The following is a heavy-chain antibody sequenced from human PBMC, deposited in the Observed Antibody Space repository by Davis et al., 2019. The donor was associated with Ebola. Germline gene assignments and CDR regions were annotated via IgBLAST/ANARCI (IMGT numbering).Heavy chain of an antibody. Sequence: PSETLSLTCTVSGGSISSYYWSWIRQPAGKGLEWIGRIYTSGSTNYNPSLKSRVTISVDTSKNQFSLKLSSVTAADTAVYYCARLLVGGGLTFFDYWGQGTLVTVSS. D-gene: IGHD2-2*01. V-gene: IGHV4-4*07. J-gene: IGHJ4*02. CDR2: IYTSGST. CDR1: GGSISSYY. CDR3: ARLLVGGGLTFFDY.